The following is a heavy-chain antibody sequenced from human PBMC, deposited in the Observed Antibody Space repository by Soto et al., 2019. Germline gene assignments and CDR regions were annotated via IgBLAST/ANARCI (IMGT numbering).Heavy chain of an antibody. CDR1: GFTFSSYA. J-gene: IGHJ4*02. CDR2: ISGSGGST. V-gene: IGHV3-23*01. Sequence: GGSLRLSCAASGFTFSSYAMSWVRQAPGKGLEWVSAISGSGGSTYYADSVKGRFTISRDNSKNTLYLQMNSLRAEDTAVYYCATFGYDYIWGSYRYSQPFDYWGQGTLLTVSS. D-gene: IGHD3-16*02. CDR3: ATFGYDYIWGSYRYSQPFDY.